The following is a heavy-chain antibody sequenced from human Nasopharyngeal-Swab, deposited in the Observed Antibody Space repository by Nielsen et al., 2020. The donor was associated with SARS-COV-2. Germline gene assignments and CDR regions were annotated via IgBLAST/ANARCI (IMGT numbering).Heavy chain of an antibody. J-gene: IGHJ4*02. D-gene: IGHD6-13*01. CDR1: GFSSSTYA. CDR2: ISGSGGDT. Sequence: GGSLRLSCAASGFSSSTYAMSWVRQAPGKGLEWVPAISGSGGDTYYADSVKGRFTISRDNSKNTLYLRMNSLRAEDTAVYYCAKDGSSSPTYWGQGTLVTVSS. CDR3: AKDGSSSPTY. V-gene: IGHV3-23*01.